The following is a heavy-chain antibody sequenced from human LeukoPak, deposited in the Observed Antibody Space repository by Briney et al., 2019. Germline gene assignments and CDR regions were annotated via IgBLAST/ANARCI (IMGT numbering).Heavy chain of an antibody. CDR1: GFGFSGYG. CDR3: APSILGVVPPGGGANY. Sequence: PGGSLRLSCAASGFGFSGYGMHWVRQTPGKGLEWVAFIRYDGSTKDYADSVRGRFTISRDNSKNTLYLQMNSLRDEDTAVYYCAPSILGVVPPGGGANYWGQGTLVTVSS. J-gene: IGHJ4*02. D-gene: IGHD3-3*01. V-gene: IGHV3-30*02. CDR2: IRYDGSTK.